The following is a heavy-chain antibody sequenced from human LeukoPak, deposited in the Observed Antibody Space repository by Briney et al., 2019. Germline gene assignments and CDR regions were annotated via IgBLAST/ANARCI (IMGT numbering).Heavy chain of an antibody. V-gene: IGHV1-18*01. CDR3: ARDYDYVWGSYRYDAFDI. CDR2: ISAYNGNT. D-gene: IGHD3-16*02. J-gene: IGHJ3*02. CDR1: GYTFTSYG. Sequence: ASVTVSCKASGYTFTSYGISWVRQAPGQGLEWMGWISAYNGNTNYAQKLQGRVTMTTDTSTSTAYMELRSLRSDDTAVYYCARDYDYVWGSYRYDAFDIWGQGTLVTVSS.